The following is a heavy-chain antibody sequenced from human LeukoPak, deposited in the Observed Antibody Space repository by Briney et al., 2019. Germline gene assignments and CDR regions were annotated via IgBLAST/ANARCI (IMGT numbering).Heavy chain of an antibody. V-gene: IGHV5-51*01. Sequence: GESLKISCQGSGYSFTSYWIGWVRQMPGKGLEWMGIIYPGDSDTRYSPSFQGQVTISADKSISTAYLQWSSLKASDTAMYYCARQPYSSSSGFDYWGQGTLVTVSS. CDR2: IYPGDSDT. CDR3: ARQPYSSSSGFDY. D-gene: IGHD6-6*01. J-gene: IGHJ4*02. CDR1: GYSFTSYW.